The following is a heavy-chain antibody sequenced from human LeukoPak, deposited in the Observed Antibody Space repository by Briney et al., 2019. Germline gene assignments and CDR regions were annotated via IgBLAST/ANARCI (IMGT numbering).Heavy chain of an antibody. CDR1: GFTFSSYS. D-gene: IGHD3-22*01. CDR3: ARGLYYDSSGYHAFDI. CDR2: ISSSSSTI. Sequence: GGSLRLSCAASGFTFSSYSMNWVRQAPGEGLEWVSYISSSSSTIYYADSVKGRFTISRDNAKNSLYLQMNSLRAEDTAVYYCARGLYYDSSGYHAFDIWGQGTMVTVSS. V-gene: IGHV3-48*04. J-gene: IGHJ3*02.